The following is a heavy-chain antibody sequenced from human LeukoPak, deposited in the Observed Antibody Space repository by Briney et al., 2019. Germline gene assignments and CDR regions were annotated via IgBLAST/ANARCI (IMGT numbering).Heavy chain of an antibody. CDR2: IYSGGST. Sequence: GGSLRLSCAASGVTVSSNYMSWVRQAPGKGLEGVSVIYSGGSTYYADSVKGRFTISRDNSKNTLYLQMNSLRAEDTAVYYCAREGGSSGSAFDIWGQGTMVTVSS. J-gene: IGHJ3*02. CDR3: AREGGSSGSAFDI. CDR1: GVTVSSNY. D-gene: IGHD3-22*01. V-gene: IGHV3-53*01.